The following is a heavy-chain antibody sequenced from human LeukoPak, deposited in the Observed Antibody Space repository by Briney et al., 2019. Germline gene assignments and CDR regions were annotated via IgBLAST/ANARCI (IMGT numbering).Heavy chain of an antibody. D-gene: IGHD3-10*02. Sequence: PGGPLRLSCAVSGLTLSEYWMHWVRHDAGKGVVWVAGISKDRGSTEYADFVKGRCTISRDNAKNTLYLQMNSLTVDGTAVYYCTSGIGTYVYWGVGAPVTVSS. CDR3: TSGIGTYVY. J-gene: IGHJ4*02. CDR1: GLTLSEYW. V-gene: IGHV3-74*03. CDR2: ISKDRGST.